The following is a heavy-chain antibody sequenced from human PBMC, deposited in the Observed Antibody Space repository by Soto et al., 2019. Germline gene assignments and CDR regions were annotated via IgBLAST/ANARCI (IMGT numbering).Heavy chain of an antibody. Sequence: QVQLVESGGGLVKPGGSLRLSCAVSGFTFSDYYMAWIRQAPGKGLEWIAYISSVGDTIYYADSVKGRFTISRDNTQNSVYLQINSLRAEDTAVYYCARCAYGTAALQMDVWGKGTTVTVS. V-gene: IGHV3-11*01. D-gene: IGHD2-2*01. J-gene: IGHJ6*03. CDR1: GFTFSDYY. CDR3: ARCAYGTAALQMDV. CDR2: ISSVGDTI.